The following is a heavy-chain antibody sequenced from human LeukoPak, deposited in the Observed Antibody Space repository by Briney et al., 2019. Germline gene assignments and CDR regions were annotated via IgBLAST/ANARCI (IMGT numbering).Heavy chain of an antibody. J-gene: IGHJ4*02. CDR3: AKDTQAGIVVVTATTPYFDY. CDR1: GFTFDDYA. V-gene: IGHV3-9*01. CDR2: ISWNSGSI. Sequence: GGSLRLSCAASGFTFDDYAMHWVRQAPGKGLEWVSGISWNSGSIGYADSVKGRFTISRDNAKNSLYLQMNSLRAEDTAWYYCAKDTQAGIVVVTATTPYFDYWGQGTLVTVSS. D-gene: IGHD2-21*02.